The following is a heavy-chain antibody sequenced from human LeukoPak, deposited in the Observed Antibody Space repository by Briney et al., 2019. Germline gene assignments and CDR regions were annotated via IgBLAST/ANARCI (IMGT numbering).Heavy chain of an antibody. D-gene: IGHD3-22*01. CDR3: AKAVFSPEDYYDSSGYYPSDY. V-gene: IGHV3-74*01. CDR2: IISDTSST. J-gene: IGHJ4*02. CDR1: GFTFSSYW. Sequence: GGSLRLSCAASGFTFSSYWMHWVRQTPGKGLFWASRIISDTSSTLYADSVKGRFTISRDNSKNTLYLQMNSLRAEDTAVYYCAKAVFSPEDYYDSSGYYPSDYWGQGTLVTVSS.